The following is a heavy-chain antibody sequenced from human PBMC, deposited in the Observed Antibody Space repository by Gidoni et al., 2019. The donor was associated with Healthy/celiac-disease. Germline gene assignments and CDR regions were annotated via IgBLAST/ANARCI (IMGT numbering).Heavy chain of an antibody. J-gene: IGHJ6*02. D-gene: IGHD1-26*01. Sequence: EVQLVESGGGLVQPGGSLRLSCAASGFTFSSYWMHWVRQAPGKGLVWVSRINSDGSSTSYADAVKGRFTISRDNAKNTLYLQMNSLRAEDTAVYYCAREQVGATVKYGMDVWGQGTTVTVSS. CDR3: AREQVGATVKYGMDV. CDR1: GFTFSSYW. CDR2: INSDGSST. V-gene: IGHV3-74*01.